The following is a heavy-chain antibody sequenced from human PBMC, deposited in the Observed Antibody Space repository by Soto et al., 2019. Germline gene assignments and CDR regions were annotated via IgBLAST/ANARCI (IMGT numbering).Heavy chain of an antibody. CDR1: GYTFTSYG. D-gene: IGHD6-19*01. V-gene: IGHV1-18*01. Sequence: GASVKVSCKASGYTFTSYGISWVRQAPGQGLGWMGWISAYNGNTNYAQKLQGRVTMTTDTSTSTAYMELRSLRSDDTAVYYCASHSSGWKIWDYFDYWGQGTLVTVSS. CDR3: ASHSSGWKIWDYFDY. CDR2: ISAYNGNT. J-gene: IGHJ4*02.